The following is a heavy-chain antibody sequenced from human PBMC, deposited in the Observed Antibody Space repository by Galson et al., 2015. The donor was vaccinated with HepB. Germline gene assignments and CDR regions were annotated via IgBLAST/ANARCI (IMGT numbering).Heavy chain of an antibody. CDR2: ISYDGSNK. CDR1: GFTFSSYA. V-gene: IGHV3-30-3*01. D-gene: IGHD1-26*01. J-gene: IGHJ6*02. Sequence: SLRLSCAASGFTFSSYAMHWVRQAPGKGLEWVAVISYDGSNKYYADSVKGRFTISRDNSKNTLYLQMNSLRAEDTAVYYCARDGAEAWYYYYGMDVWGQGTTVTVSS. CDR3: ARDGAEAWYYYYGMDV.